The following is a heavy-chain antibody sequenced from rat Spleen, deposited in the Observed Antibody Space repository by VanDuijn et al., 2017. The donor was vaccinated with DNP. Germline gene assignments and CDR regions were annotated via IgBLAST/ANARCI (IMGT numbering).Heavy chain of an antibody. Sequence: EVQLVESGGGLVQPGRSMKLSCAASGFTFSDYYMAWVRQAPTKGLEWVTSISPSGGGTYYRDSVKGRFTISRDDAKNTLYLQMNGLRSEDMATYYCARRQQLFYFDHWGQGVMVTVSS. D-gene: IGHD1-10*01. CDR2: ISPSGGGT. CDR1: GFTFSDYY. CDR3: ARRQQLFYFDH. V-gene: IGHV5-25*01. J-gene: IGHJ2*01.